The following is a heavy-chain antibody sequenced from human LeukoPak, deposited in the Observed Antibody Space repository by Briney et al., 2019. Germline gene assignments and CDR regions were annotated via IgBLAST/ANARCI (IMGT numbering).Heavy chain of an antibody. J-gene: IGHJ5*02. V-gene: IGHV4-39*01. D-gene: IGHD2-21*02. CDR1: GGSISRSTYY. CDR3: ARHAVMTSISTYNWLDP. CDR2: IFETGST. Sequence: KPSETLSLTCTVSGGSISRSTYYWGWIRQPPGKGLEWIGSIFETGSTYYNPSLKSRVTIYVETSKDQFSLKLNSVTAADTAAYYCARHAVMTSISTYNWLDPWGRGTLVTVSS.